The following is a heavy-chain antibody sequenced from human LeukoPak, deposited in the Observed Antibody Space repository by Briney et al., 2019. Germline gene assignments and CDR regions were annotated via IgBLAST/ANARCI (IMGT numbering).Heavy chain of an antibody. Sequence: GESLKISCQVSGYSFINYWIGWVRQMPGKGLESMGIIYPADSDTTYSPSFQGQVTISADKSISTVYLQWSSLKASDTAMYYCARPFGTTTAEDYFDYWGQGTLVTVSS. CDR1: GYSFINYW. CDR2: IYPADSDT. CDR3: ARPFGTTTAEDYFDY. J-gene: IGHJ4*02. V-gene: IGHV5-51*01. D-gene: IGHD1-1*01.